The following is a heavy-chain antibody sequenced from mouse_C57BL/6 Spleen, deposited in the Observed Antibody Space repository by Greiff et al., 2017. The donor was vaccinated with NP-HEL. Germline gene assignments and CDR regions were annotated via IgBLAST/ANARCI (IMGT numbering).Heavy chain of an antibody. D-gene: IGHD2-1*01. CDR3: ARDYGNLYYFDY. CDR1: GFTFSDYG. CDR2: ISSGSSTI. J-gene: IGHJ2*01. V-gene: IGHV5-17*01. Sequence: EVHLVESGGGLVKPGGSLKLSCAASGFTFSDYGMHWVRQAPEKGLEWVAYISSGSSTIYYADTVKGRFTISRDNAKNTLFLQMTSLRSEDTAMYYCARDYGNLYYFDYWGQGTTLTVSS.